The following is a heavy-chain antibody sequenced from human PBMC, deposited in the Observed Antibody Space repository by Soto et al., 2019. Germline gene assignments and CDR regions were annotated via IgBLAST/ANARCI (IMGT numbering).Heavy chain of an antibody. D-gene: IGHD2-21*02. Sequence: QVQLVQSGAEVKKPGSSVKVSCKASGGTFSSYAISWVRQAPGQGLEWMGGIIPIIGTANYAQKFQGRVTITADKYTSKAYMKLSSLRSEDTAVYYCARADQPLLFTPYYSASGGQGTLVTVSS. J-gene: IGHJ4*02. CDR1: GGTFSSYA. CDR2: IIPIIGTA. CDR3: ARADQPLLFTPYYSAS. V-gene: IGHV1-69*06.